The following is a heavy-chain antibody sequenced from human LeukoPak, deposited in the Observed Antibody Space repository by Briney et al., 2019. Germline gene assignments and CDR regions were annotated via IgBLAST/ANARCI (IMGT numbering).Heavy chain of an antibody. CDR1: GFTFSNYT. CDR2: ISSNGGYI. V-gene: IGHV3-21*01. CDR3: SRDMVPAYGMDV. D-gene: IGHD2-15*01. Sequence: GGSLRLSCAASGFTFSNYTMNWVRRAPGKGLEWVSSISSNGGYIYYVDSLKGRFTISRDNAKNSLYLQMNSLRAEDTAVYFCSRDMVPAYGMDVWGQGTTVTVSS. J-gene: IGHJ6*02.